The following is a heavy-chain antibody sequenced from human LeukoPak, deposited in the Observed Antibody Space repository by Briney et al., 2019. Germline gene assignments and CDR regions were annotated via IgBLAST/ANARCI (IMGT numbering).Heavy chain of an antibody. Sequence: SDTLSLTCSVSGDSISTYYWAWIRQPAGKGLEWIGRIYISGTPNYNPSLRGRVTMSIDTSMNQFSLKLTSVTAADTAVYYCAREKMTTITTIDYWGQGTLVTVSS. CDR3: AREKMTTITTIDY. V-gene: IGHV4-4*07. CDR2: IYISGTP. CDR1: GDSISTYY. J-gene: IGHJ4*02. D-gene: IGHD4-11*01.